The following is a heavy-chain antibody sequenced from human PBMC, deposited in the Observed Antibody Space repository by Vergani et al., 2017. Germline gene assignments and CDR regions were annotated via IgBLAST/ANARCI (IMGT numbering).Heavy chain of an antibody. D-gene: IGHD3-3*01. CDR2: IIPIFGTA. Sequence: QVQLVQSGAEVKKPGSSVKVPCKASGGTFSSYAISWVRQAPGQGLEWMGGIIPIFGTANYAQKFQGRVTITADKSTSTAYMELVSLRSEDTAVYYCASTIRFLEWLSRENWFDPWGQGTLVTVSS. CDR1: GGTFSSYA. CDR3: ASTIRFLEWLSRENWFDP. J-gene: IGHJ5*02. V-gene: IGHV1-69*06.